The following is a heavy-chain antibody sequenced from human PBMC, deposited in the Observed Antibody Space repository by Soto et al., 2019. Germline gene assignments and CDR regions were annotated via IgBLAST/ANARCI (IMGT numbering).Heavy chain of an antibody. CDR2: IYHSGST. CDR1: GGSISSSNW. Sequence: SETLSLTCTVSGGSISSSNWWSWVRQPPGEGLEGIGEIYHSGSTNYNPSLKSRVTISVDKSKNQFSLKLSSVTAADTAVYYCARDQSPKYYYDSSGYYQGGFDPWGQGTLVTVSS. V-gene: IGHV4-4*02. CDR3: ARDQSPKYYYDSSGYYQGGFDP. J-gene: IGHJ5*02. D-gene: IGHD3-22*01.